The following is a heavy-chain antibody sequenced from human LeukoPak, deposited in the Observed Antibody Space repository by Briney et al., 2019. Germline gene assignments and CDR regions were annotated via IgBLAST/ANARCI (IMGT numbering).Heavy chain of an antibody. D-gene: IGHD3-22*01. CDR2: IIPIFGTA. CDR1: GGTFSSYA. Sequence: SVKVSCKASGGTFSSYAISWVRQAPGQGLEWMGGIIPIFGTANYAQKFQGRVTITADKSTSTAYMELSSLRSEGTAVYYCARDLITGYYDSSGSFDYWGQGTLVTVSS. V-gene: IGHV1-69*06. CDR3: ARDLITGYYDSSGSFDY. J-gene: IGHJ4*02.